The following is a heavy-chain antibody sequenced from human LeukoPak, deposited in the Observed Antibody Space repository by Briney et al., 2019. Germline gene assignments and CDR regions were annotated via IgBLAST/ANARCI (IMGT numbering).Heavy chain of an antibody. D-gene: IGHD2-2*01. CDR1: GGSFSGYY. CDR2: INHSGST. Sequence: SETLSLTCAVYGGSFSGYYWSWIRQPPGKGLERIGEINHSGSTNYNPSLKSRVTISVDTSKNQFSLKLSSVTAADTAVYYCARWGAAIDYWGQGTLVTVSS. V-gene: IGHV4-34*01. J-gene: IGHJ4*02. CDR3: ARWGAAIDY.